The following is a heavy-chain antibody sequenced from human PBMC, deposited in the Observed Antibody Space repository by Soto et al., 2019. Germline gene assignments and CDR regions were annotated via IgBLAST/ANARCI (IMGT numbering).Heavy chain of an antibody. V-gene: IGHV1-69*01. D-gene: IGHD1-26*01. Sequence: QVQLVQSGAEVKKPGSSVKVSCKASGGTFSSYAISWVRQAPGQGLEWMGGIIPIFGTANYAQKFQGRVTITADESTRTPYMVLSSLRSEDTSVYYCASDNTSLSWDGMDVWGQGTMVTVSS. J-gene: IGHJ6*02. CDR1: GGTFSSYA. CDR2: IIPIFGTA. CDR3: ASDNTSLSWDGMDV.